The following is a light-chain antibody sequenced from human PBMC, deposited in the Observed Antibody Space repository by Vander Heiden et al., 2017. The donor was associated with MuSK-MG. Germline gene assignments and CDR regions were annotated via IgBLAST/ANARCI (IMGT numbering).Light chain of an antibody. J-gene: IGKJ1*01. Sequence: DIQMTQSPSTLSASVGDRVTITCRASQRISSWLAWYQQKPGKAPKLLIYKASSLESGVPSRFSGSGSGTEFTLTISSLQPDDFATYYCQQYNSYWTFGQGTKVEIE. CDR3: QQYNSYWT. V-gene: IGKV1-5*03. CDR1: QRISSW. CDR2: KAS.